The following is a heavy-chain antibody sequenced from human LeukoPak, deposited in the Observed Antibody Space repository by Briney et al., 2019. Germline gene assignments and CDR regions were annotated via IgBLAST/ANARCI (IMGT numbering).Heavy chain of an antibody. D-gene: IGHD2-2*02. J-gene: IGHJ4*02. Sequence: GESLKISCKGSGYSFTSYWIGWVRPMPGKGLEWMGIIYPGDSDTRYSPSFQGQVTISADKSISTAYLQWSSLKASDTAMYYCARRDCSSTSCYTGAFDYWGQGTLVTVSS. V-gene: IGHV5-51*01. CDR3: ARRDCSSTSCYTGAFDY. CDR1: GYSFTSYW. CDR2: IYPGDSDT.